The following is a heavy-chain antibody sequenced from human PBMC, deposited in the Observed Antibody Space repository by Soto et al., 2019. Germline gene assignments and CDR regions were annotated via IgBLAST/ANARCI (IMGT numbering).Heavy chain of an antibody. D-gene: IGHD6-6*01. CDR1: GYTFNSYY. CDR2: MNPNSGYT. CDR3: PKKHSGSSLAY. Sequence: ASVKVSCKASGYTFNSYYMHWVRQAPGQGLESVGLMNPNSGYTKYAGKFKGRVTMTRDISINTAYLELSGLASEDTAVYYCPKKHSGSSLAYWGQGSLVTVSS. J-gene: IGHJ4*02. V-gene: IGHV1-2*02.